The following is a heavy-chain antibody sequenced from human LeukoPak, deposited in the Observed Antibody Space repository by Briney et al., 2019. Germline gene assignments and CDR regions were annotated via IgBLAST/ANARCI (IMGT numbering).Heavy chain of an antibody. CDR1: GFTFSSYG. V-gene: IGHV3-30*18. J-gene: IGHJ3*02. Sequence: HPGGSLRLSCAASGFTFSSYGMHWVRQAPGKGLEWVAVISYDGSNKYYADSVKGRFTISRDNSKNTLYLQMNSLRAEDTAVYYCAKEGGSYFLGGAFDIWGQGTMVTVSS. CDR2: ISYDGSNK. CDR3: AKEGGSYFLGGAFDI. D-gene: IGHD1-26*01.